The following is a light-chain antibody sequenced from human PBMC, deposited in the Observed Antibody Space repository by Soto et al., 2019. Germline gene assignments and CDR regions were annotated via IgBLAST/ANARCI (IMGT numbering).Light chain of an antibody. J-gene: IGLJ2*01. CDR1: SSDVGGFNY. CDR3: SSYAGSNSVI. CDR2: EVS. V-gene: IGLV2-8*01. Sequence: QSALTQPPSASGSPGQSVTISCTGTSSDVGGFNYVSWFQQHPGKASKLLIYEVSKRPSGVPNRFSGSKSGNTASLTVSGLQAEDEASYFCSSYAGSNSVIFGEGTKLTVL.